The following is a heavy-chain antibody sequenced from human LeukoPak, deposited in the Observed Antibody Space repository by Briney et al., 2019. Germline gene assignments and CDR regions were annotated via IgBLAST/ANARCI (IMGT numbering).Heavy chain of an antibody. Sequence: GGSLRLSCAASGFTFSSYSMNWVRQAPGKGLEWVSYISSSSSTIYYADSVKGRFTISRDNAKNSLYLQMNSLRAEDTAVYYCARGLDGYNYGNWGQGTLVTVSS. J-gene: IGHJ4*02. CDR3: ARGLDGYNYGN. CDR2: ISSSSSTI. CDR1: GFTFSSYS. V-gene: IGHV3-48*01. D-gene: IGHD5-24*01.